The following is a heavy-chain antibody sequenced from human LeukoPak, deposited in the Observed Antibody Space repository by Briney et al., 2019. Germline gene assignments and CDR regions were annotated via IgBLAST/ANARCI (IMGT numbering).Heavy chain of an antibody. CDR2: IYTSGST. CDR1: GGSISSGSYY. CDR3: ARGHPNYYVSFDI. V-gene: IGHV4-61*02. J-gene: IGHJ3*02. Sequence: PSQTLSLTCTVSGGSISSGSYYWSWIRQPAGKGLEWIGRIYTSGSTNYNPSLKSRVTISVDTSKNQFSLKLSSVTAADTAVYYCARGHPNYYVSFDIWGQETMVTVSS. D-gene: IGHD3-22*01.